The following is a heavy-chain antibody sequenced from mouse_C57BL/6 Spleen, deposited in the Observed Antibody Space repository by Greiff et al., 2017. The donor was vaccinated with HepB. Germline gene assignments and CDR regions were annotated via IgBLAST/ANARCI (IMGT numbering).Heavy chain of an antibody. CDR3: ARSGYYGSSQADY. J-gene: IGHJ2*01. V-gene: IGHV1-52*01. CDR1: GYTFTSYW. Sequence: QVQLQQPGAELVRPGSSVKLSCKASGYTFTSYWMHWVKQRPIQGLEWIGNIDPSDSETHYNQKFKDKATLTVDKSSSTAYMQLSSLTSEDSAVYYCARSGYYGSSQADYWGQGTTLTVST. CDR2: IDPSDSET. D-gene: IGHD1-1*01.